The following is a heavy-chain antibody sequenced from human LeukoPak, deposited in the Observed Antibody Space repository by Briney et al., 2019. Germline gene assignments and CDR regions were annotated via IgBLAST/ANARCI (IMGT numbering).Heavy chain of an antibody. Sequence: GGALRLSCAASGFSVSTYWMSWVRQAPGGGLEWVANIKQDGSEKYYVDSVKGRFTISRDNAKNSLYLQMNSLRAEDTAVYYCARAGNWNDGGYFDYWGQGTLVTVSS. CDR3: ARAGNWNDGGYFDY. D-gene: IGHD1-20*01. V-gene: IGHV3-7*01. J-gene: IGHJ4*02. CDR2: IKQDGSEK. CDR1: GFSVSTYW.